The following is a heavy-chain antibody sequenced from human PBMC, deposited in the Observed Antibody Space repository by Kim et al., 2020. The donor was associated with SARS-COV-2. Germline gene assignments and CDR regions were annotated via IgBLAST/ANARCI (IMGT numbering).Heavy chain of an antibody. CDR2: IYPDDSDT. J-gene: IGHJ4*02. CDR1: GYNISTYW. CDR3: ATVRGLEAYFDF. Sequence: GESLKISCKGSGYNISTYWIGWVRQMPGKGLEWIGIIYPDDSDTRYSPSFDGQVTISADKSISTAYLQWGRLKASDTAIYYCATVRGLEAYFDFWGRGTLVAVSS. V-gene: IGHV5-51*01. D-gene: IGHD1-1*01.